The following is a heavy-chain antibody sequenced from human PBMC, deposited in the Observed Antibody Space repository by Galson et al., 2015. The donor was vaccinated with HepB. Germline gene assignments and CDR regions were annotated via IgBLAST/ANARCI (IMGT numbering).Heavy chain of an antibody. J-gene: IGHJ6*02. CDR1: DFTFSNYW. V-gene: IGHV3-7*03. D-gene: IGHD3-10*01. CDR3: ARRISLVRGIITRPDYYYGMDV. Sequence: SLRLSCAASDFTFSNYWMNWVRQAPGKGLEWVANINPDGSEKYYVASLKGRFTISRDNAKNSLYLQMDSLRAEDTAVYYCARRISLVRGIITRPDYYYGMDVWGQGTAVTAAS. CDR2: INPDGSEK.